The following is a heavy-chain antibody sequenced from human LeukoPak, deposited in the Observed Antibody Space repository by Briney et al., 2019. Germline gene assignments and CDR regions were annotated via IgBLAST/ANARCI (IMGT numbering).Heavy chain of an antibody. CDR1: GFTFSSYS. CDR3: ARDRITTFDY. V-gene: IGHV3-21*01. CDR2: ISSSSSYI. J-gene: IGHJ4*02. D-gene: IGHD3-22*01. Sequence: GGSLRLSCAASGFTFSSYSMNWVRQAPGKGLEWVSYISSSSSYIYYADSVKGRFTISRDNAKNSLYLQMNSLRAEDTAVYYCARDRITTFDYWGQGTLVTVSS.